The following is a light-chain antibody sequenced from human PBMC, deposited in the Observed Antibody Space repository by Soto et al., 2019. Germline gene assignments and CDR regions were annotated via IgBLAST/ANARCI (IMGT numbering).Light chain of an antibody. Sequence: DIQTTQSPSSLSASVGDRVIITCRASQSTSSYLNWYQQKPGKAPKLLIYAASNLQSGVPSRFSGSGSGTDFTLTISSLQPEDFATYYCQQSYSTLGLTFGGATKVEIK. CDR2: AAS. CDR3: QQSYSTLGLT. V-gene: IGKV1-39*01. CDR1: QSTSSY. J-gene: IGKJ4*01.